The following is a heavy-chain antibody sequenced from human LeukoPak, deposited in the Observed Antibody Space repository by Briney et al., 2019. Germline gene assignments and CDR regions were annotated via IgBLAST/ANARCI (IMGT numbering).Heavy chain of an antibody. V-gene: IGHV2-5*02. D-gene: IGHD3-22*01. J-gene: IGHJ4*02. CDR2: IYWDDDK. Sequence: SGPTLVNPTQTLTLTCTFSGFSLRTSGVGVGWIRQPPGKALEWLALIYWDDDKRYSPSLKSRLTITKDTSKNQVVLTMTNMDPVDTATYYCAHRSLYYSDSSGYSKGKSFDYWGQGTPVTVSS. CDR3: AHRSLYYSDSSGYSKGKSFDY. CDR1: GFSLRTSGVG.